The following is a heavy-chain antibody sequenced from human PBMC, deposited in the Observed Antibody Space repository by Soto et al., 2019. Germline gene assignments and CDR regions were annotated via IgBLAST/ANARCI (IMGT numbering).Heavy chain of an antibody. D-gene: IGHD3-3*01. Sequence: GASVKVSCKASGYTFTSYGISWVRQAPGQGLEWMGWISAYNGNTNYAQKLQGRVTMTTDTSTSTAYMELRSLRSDDTAVYYCARDREYDFLSGYYTAGGSAGNNWFDPWGQGTLVTVSS. J-gene: IGHJ5*02. CDR3: ARDREYDFLSGYYTAGGSAGNNWFDP. CDR2: ISAYNGNT. CDR1: GYTFTSYG. V-gene: IGHV1-18*01.